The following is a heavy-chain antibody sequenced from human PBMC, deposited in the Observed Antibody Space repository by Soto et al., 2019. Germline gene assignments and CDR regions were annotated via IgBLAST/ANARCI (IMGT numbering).Heavy chain of an antibody. CDR3: ARDQEYSTSGLYWFDL. D-gene: IGHD6-6*01. CDR1: GYTFTSFG. J-gene: IGHJ5*02. Sequence: QLVQSGPEVKKPGASVKVSCKASGYTFTSFGITWVRQAPGQDLEWMGWISAYNGDTNYAPRLQGRVTMTTDTSTTTVYMELKNLKSDDTAVYYCARDQEYSTSGLYWFDLWGQGTLVTVSS. CDR2: ISAYNGDT. V-gene: IGHV1-18*04.